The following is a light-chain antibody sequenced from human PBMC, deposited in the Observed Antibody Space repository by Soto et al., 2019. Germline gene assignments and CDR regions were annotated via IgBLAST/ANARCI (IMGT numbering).Light chain of an antibody. CDR3: QKYNSAPYT. J-gene: IGKJ2*01. V-gene: IGKV1-27*01. Sequence: DIQMTKSPSALSASVGDRVTTTCPASQGISNYLAWYQQKPGKVPKLLIYAASPLQSGDPSRFSGSGSGTDFTLTISSLQPEDDATYYCQKYNSAPYTFGQGNKLEIK. CDR1: QGISNY. CDR2: AAS.